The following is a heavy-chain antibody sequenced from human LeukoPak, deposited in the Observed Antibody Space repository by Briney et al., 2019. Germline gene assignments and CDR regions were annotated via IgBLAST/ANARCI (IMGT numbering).Heavy chain of an antibody. Sequence: GGSLRLSCAASGFTVSGKYMSWVRQAPGKGLEWVSVIYSGGNTYYADSVKGRFTISRDNSKNTLYLQMNSLRTDDTAVYYCARDRSYLEYGMDVWGQGTTVTVSS. J-gene: IGHJ6*02. D-gene: IGHD3-10*01. CDR3: ARDRSYLEYGMDV. CDR2: IYSGGNT. V-gene: IGHV3-53*01. CDR1: GFTVSGKY.